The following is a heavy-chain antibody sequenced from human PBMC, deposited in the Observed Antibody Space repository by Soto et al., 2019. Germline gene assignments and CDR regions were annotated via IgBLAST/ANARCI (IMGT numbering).Heavy chain of an antibody. V-gene: IGHV3-48*03. CDR1: GFTFSTSE. CDR3: ARRASR. CDR2: IHPSGQPI. D-gene: IGHD1-26*01. J-gene: IGHJ3*01. Sequence: GGSLRLSCAASGFTFSTSEMYWVRQAPGKGLEWVSYIHPSGQPIFYADSVEGRFTISRDNAKNSLYLQMSSPRAEDSAVYYCARRASRWGQGTMVTVSS.